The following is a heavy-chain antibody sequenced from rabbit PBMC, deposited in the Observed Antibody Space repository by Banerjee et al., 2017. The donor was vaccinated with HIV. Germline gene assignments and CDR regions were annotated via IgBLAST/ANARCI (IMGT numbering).Heavy chain of an antibody. CDR1: GFSFSSSYY. J-gene: IGHJ4*01. CDR3: ARSVTGRGYYGAIGL. CDR2: IGTGSSGST. V-gene: IGHV1S45*01. Sequence: QEQLVESGGGLVQPEGSLTLTCTASGFSFSSSYYMYWVRQAPGKGLEWIGCIGTGSSGSTYYASWAKGRFTISKTSSTTVTLQMTSLTAADTATYFCARSVTGRGYYGAIGLWGPGTLVTVS. D-gene: IGHD1-1*01.